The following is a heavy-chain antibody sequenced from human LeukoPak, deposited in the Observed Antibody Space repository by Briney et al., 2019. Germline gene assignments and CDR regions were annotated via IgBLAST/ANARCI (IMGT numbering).Heavy chain of an antibody. V-gene: IGHV3-15*01. D-gene: IGHD3-16*02. J-gene: IGHJ4*02. Sequence: GGSLRLSRAASGFTFSNAWMTWVRQAPGQGLEWVARTKSKTDGETTDYAAPVKGRFTISRDDSKNTLYLQMNSLKTEDTAVYYCTTDYYDYVWGSYRPDYWGQGTLVTVSS. CDR2: TKSKTDGETT. CDR3: TTDYYDYVWGSYRPDY. CDR1: GFTFSNAW.